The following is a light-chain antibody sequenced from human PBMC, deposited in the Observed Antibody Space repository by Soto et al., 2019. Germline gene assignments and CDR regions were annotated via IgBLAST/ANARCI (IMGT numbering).Light chain of an antibody. V-gene: IGLV2-14*01. CDR2: EVS. CDR1: SSDVGLYNY. CDR3: SSYTSSSTLV. Sequence: QSALTQPASVSGSTGRSITISCTGTSSDVGLYNYVSWYQQHPGKAPKLMIYEVSNRPSGVSNRFSGSKSGNTASLTISGLQAEDESDYYCSSYTSSSTLVFGGGTKLTVL. J-gene: IGLJ3*02.